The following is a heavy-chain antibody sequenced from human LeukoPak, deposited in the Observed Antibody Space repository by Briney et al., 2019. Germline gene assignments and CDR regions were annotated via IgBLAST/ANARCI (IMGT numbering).Heavy chain of an antibody. CDR3: ATDQRGSGTYSDY. CDR1: GFTFSNAW. D-gene: IGHD3-10*01. V-gene: IGHV3-15*01. Sequence: GGSLRLSCAASGFTFSNAWMSWVRQAPGKGLEWVGRLKSKTDGGTTDYAAPVTGRFTIPRDDSKNTLYLQMNSLRTGDTAVYYCATDQRGSGTYSDYWGQGTLVTVSS. J-gene: IGHJ4*02. CDR2: LKSKTDGGTT.